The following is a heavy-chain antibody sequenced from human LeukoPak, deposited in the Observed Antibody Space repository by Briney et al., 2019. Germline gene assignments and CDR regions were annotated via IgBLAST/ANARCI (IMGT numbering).Heavy chain of an antibody. CDR2: ISYDGSNK. CDR3: ARDHHDFWSGYYPLDY. CDR1: GSTFSNAW. J-gene: IGHJ4*02. V-gene: IGHV3-30-3*01. D-gene: IGHD3-3*01. Sequence: GGSLRLSCAASGSTFSNAWMSWVRQAPGKGLEWVAVISYDGSNKYYADSVKGRFTISRDNSKNTLYLQMNSLRAEDTAVYYCARDHHDFWSGYYPLDYWGQGTLVAVSS.